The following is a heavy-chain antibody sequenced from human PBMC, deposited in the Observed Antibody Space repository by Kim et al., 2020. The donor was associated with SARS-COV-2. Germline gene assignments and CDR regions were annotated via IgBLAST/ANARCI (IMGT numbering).Heavy chain of an antibody. CDR3: AKELFRGSSSWYLFDY. D-gene: IGHD6-13*01. V-gene: IGHV3-23*01. Sequence: SVKGRFTISRDNSKNTLYLQMNSLRAEDTAVYYCAKELFRGSSSWYLFDYWGQGTLVTVSS. J-gene: IGHJ4*02.